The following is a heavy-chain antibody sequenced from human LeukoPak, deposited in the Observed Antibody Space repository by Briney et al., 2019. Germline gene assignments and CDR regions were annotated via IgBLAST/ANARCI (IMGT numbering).Heavy chain of an antibody. Sequence: PGGSLGLSCVASGFVFRNYGMHWVRQAPGKGLEWVTAIQNDGSRKYYGDSVKGRFTISRDDSRNTVYLQMSSLRAEDTGIYYCARDECSRPSCLNQWGQGTLVTVAS. CDR3: ARDECSRPSCLNQ. CDR2: IQNDGSRK. D-gene: IGHD2-2*01. V-gene: IGHV3-33*01. J-gene: IGHJ4*02. CDR1: GFVFRNYG.